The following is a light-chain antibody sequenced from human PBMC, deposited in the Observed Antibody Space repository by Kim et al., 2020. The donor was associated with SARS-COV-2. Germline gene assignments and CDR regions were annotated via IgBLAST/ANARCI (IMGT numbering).Light chain of an antibody. V-gene: IGKV1-8*01. J-gene: IGKJ1*01. CDR1: QGMSSY. Sequence: GSTGDRVTITCRASQGMSSYLAWYQQKPGEAPKLLIYAASTVQSGVPSRFSGSGSGTDFTLTISCLQAEDFATYYCQQYYNYPWTFGQGTKVDIK. CDR3: QQYYNYPWT. CDR2: AAS.